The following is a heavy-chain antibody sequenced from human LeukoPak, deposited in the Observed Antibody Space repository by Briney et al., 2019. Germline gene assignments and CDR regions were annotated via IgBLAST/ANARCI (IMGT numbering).Heavy chain of an antibody. CDR3: GRRGEWTAWNFDY. D-gene: IGHD3/OR15-3a*01. Sequence: SETLSLTCAVNGVAFSGYYWSWLRQSPEQGLVGMGEVNHSGTTISNPSLESRVYKSMDLKRRLFSLELAAVSAADTAVYYCGRRGEWTAWNFDYWAQGSLVTVSS. J-gene: IGHJ4*02. CDR1: GVAFSGYY. CDR2: VNHSGTT. V-gene: IGHV4-34*01.